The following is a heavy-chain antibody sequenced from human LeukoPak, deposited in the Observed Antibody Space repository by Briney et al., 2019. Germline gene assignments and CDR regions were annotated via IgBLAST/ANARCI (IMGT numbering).Heavy chain of an antibody. V-gene: IGHV4-34*01. CDR3: AKDIHPITMIVVDHPGPGGDFQH. J-gene: IGHJ1*01. Sequence: SETLSLTCAVYGGSFSGYYWSWIRQPPGKGLEWIGEINHSGSTNYNPSLKSRVTISVDRSKTHFSLKLNSVTAADTAVYYCAKDIHPITMIVVDHPGPGGDFQHWGQGTLVTVSS. D-gene: IGHD3-22*01. CDR2: INHSGST. CDR1: GGSFSGYY.